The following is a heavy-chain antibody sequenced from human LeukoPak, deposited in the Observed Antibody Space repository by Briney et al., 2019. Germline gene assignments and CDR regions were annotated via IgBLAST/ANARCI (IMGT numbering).Heavy chain of an antibody. CDR3: APAIGYYYGF. J-gene: IGHJ4*02. V-gene: IGHV4-39*07. D-gene: IGHD3-10*01. CDR2: IHQSGGS. Sequence: SETLSLTCGVSGDSISSSPYSWAWIRQPPGKGLAWIGTIHQSGGSYYNPSLQSRLIMSIDTSKNQFSLKLTSVTAADTAVYYCAPAIGYYYGFWGQGTLVTVSS. CDR1: GDSISSSPYS.